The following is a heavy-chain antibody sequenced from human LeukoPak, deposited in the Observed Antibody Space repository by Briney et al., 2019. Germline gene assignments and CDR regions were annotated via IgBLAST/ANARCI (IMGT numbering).Heavy chain of an antibody. CDR1: GGSISSYY. Sequence: SETLSLTCTVSGGSISSYYWSWIRQPPGKGLEWIGYIYYSGSTNYNPSLKSRVTISVDTSKNQFSLKVSSVSAADTAVYYCARISPVYNWFDPWGQGTLVTVSS. CDR3: ARISPVYNWFDP. V-gene: IGHV4-59*08. D-gene: IGHD2-8*01. CDR2: IYYSGST. J-gene: IGHJ5*02.